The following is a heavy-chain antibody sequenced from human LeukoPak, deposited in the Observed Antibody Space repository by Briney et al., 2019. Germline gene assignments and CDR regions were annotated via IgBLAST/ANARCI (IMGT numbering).Heavy chain of an antibody. Sequence: PGGSLRLSCAASGFTFSSYWMSWVRQAPGKGLEWVGNIKQDGSEKYYVDSVKGRFTISRDNAKNSLYLQMNSLRAEDTAVYYCARDLGYCSGGSCVLLDYWGQGTLVTVSS. J-gene: IGHJ4*02. CDR1: GFTFSSYW. D-gene: IGHD2-15*01. CDR2: IKQDGSEK. V-gene: IGHV3-7*01. CDR3: ARDLGYCSGGSCVLLDY.